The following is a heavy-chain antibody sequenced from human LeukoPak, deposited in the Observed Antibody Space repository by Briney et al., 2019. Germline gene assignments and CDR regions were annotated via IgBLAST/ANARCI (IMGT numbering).Heavy chain of an antibody. J-gene: IGHJ6*02. CDR1: GFTFSSYW. D-gene: IGHD2-2*01. V-gene: IGHV3-7*01. CDR2: IKQDGSEK. CDR3: ARNQNPDIVVVPAAKHNYYYYYGMDV. Sequence: GGSLRLSCAASGFTFSSYWMSWDRQAPGKGLEWVANIKQDGSEKYYVDSVKGRLTISRDNAKNSLYLQMNSLRAEDTAVYYCARNQNPDIVVVPAAKHNYYYYYGMDVWGQWTTVTVSS.